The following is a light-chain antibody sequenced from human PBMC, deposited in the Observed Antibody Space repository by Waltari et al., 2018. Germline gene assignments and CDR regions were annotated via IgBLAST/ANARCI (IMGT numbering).Light chain of an antibody. V-gene: IGLV2-14*02. Sequence: QSALTQPASISGSPGQSITISCTGASSDIGSYNLVSWYQQHPGKVPKLLIYEVNKRPSGVSGRFSGSKSGNTASLTVSGLQPEDEAVYYCNSFAGSDTVVFGGGTTLTVL. CDR1: SSDIGSYNL. CDR3: NSFAGSDTVV. CDR2: EVN. J-gene: IGLJ2*01.